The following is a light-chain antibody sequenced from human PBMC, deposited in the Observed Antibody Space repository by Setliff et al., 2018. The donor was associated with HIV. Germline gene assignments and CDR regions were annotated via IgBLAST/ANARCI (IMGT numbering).Light chain of an antibody. CDR1: SSDVGSYKL. J-gene: IGLJ1*01. V-gene: IGLV2-23*02. Sequence: QSALTQPASVSGSPGQSITISCTGTSSDVGSYKLVSWYQQHPGKAPKAMIYGVTKRPSGVSNRFSGSKSANTASLTISGLQAEDEADYYCCSYAGSGTLYVFGTGTKVTVL. CDR3: CSYAGSGTLYV. CDR2: GVT.